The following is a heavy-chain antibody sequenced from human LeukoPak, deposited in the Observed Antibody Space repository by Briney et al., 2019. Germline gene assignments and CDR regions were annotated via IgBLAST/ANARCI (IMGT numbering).Heavy chain of an antibody. Sequence: SETLSLTXTVSGGSISSYYWSWIRQPPGKGLEWIGYIYYSGSTNYNPSLKSRVTISVDTSKNQFSLKLSSVTAADTAVYYCARAGGLGYYYYYYMDVWGKGTTVTVSS. J-gene: IGHJ6*03. CDR2: IYYSGST. CDR1: GGSISSYY. D-gene: IGHD3-16*01. CDR3: ARAGGLGYYYYYYMDV. V-gene: IGHV4-59*01.